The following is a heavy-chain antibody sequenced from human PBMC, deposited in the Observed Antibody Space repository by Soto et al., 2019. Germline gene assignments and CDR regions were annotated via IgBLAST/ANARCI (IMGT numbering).Heavy chain of an antibody. Sequence: EVQLLESGGGLVQPGGSLRLSCAASGFTFSSYAMSWVRQAPGKGLEWVSAMSGSGGSTYYADSVKGRFTISRDNSKNTLYLQMNSLRAEDTAVYYCAKFPITIFGVVIIPYYYYMDVWGKGTTVTVSS. V-gene: IGHV3-23*01. CDR3: AKFPITIFGVVIIPYYYYMDV. J-gene: IGHJ6*03. CDR2: MSGSGGST. CDR1: GFTFSSYA. D-gene: IGHD3-3*01.